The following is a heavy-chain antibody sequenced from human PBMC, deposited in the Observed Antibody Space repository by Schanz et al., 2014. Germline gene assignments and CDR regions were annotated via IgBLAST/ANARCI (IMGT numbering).Heavy chain of an antibody. Sequence: EVHLLESGGGLVPPGGSLRLSCAASGFNFSDYAMCWVRQAPGKGLEWVSAISGGGGTTYDTDSVKGRFTISRDNSKSTLYLQMNSLRAEDTAVYYCAKDGPGGSGSYSADGGMDVWGQGTTVTVSS. D-gene: IGHD3-10*01. CDR2: ISGGGGTT. J-gene: IGHJ6*02. V-gene: IGHV3-23*01. CDR3: AKDGPGGSGSYSADGGMDV. CDR1: GFNFSDYA.